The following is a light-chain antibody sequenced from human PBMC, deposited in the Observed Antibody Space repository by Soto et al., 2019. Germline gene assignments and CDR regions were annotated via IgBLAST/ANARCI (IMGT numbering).Light chain of an antibody. CDR1: SSDVGDYKF. CDR3: GSYTGSIYV. Sequence: QSVLTQPASVSGSPGQSITISCTGTSSDVGDYKFVSWYQQHPGKAPKLMIYEVSNRPSGVSSRFSGSKSGNTASLTISGLQDEDDADYYCGSYTGSIYVFGTGTKVTVL. CDR2: EVS. J-gene: IGLJ1*01. V-gene: IGLV2-14*01.